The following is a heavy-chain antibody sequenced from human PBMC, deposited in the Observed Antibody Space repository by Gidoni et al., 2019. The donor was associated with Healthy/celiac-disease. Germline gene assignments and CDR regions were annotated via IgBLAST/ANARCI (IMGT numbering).Heavy chain of an antibody. Sequence: QVQLVESGGGVVQPGRSLRLSCAASGFTFSSYGMHWVRQAPGKGLEWVAVISYDGSNKYYADSVKGRFTISRDNSKNTLYLQMNSLRAEDTAVYYCARAPNADDDSSGYYFDYWGQGTLVTVSS. CDR3: ARAPNADDDSSGYYFDY. J-gene: IGHJ4*02. CDR2: ISYDGSNK. D-gene: IGHD3-22*01. CDR1: GFTFSSYG. V-gene: IGHV3-30-3*01.